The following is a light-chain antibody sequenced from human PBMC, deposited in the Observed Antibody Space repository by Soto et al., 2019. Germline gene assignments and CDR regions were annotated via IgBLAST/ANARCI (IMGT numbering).Light chain of an antibody. Sequence: EIVLTQSPATLSLSPGERAALSCRASQSVSSYLAWYQQKPGQAPRLLIYDAFKRATGIPARFSGSGSGTDFTLIISSLEPEDFAVYYCQQRINWPSTFGGGTKVEVK. CDR2: DAF. CDR1: QSVSSY. V-gene: IGKV3-11*01. J-gene: IGKJ4*01. CDR3: QQRINWPST.